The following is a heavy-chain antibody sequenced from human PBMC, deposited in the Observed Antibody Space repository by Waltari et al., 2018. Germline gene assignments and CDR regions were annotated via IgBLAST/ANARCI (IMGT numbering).Heavy chain of an antibody. D-gene: IGHD3-22*01. CDR2: IYHSGST. CDR3: VRDMGLDAYSSPVFDP. Sequence: QVQLQESGPGLVKASETLSLTCAVPGSFISSAYYWVWIRQPPGKGLEWIGSIYHSGSTYYNPSLKSRVTISLDTSKKQFSLELSSVTAADTALYYCVRDMGLDAYSSPVFDPWGQGILVTVSS. J-gene: IGHJ5*02. CDR1: GSFISSAYY. V-gene: IGHV4-38-2*02.